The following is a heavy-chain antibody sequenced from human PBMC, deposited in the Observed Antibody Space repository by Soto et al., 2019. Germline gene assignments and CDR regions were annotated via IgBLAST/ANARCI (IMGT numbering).Heavy chain of an antibody. CDR2: IYHSGST. J-gene: IGHJ4*02. Sequence: QVQLQESGPGLVKPSGTLSLTCAVSGGSISSNNWWSWVRQPPGKGLEWIGEIYHSGSTNYNPSLKSRVTISIDKSKNHFSLKVTSVTAADTAVYYCATGLGSSTWNSPFDYWGQGTLVTVSS. CDR1: GGSISSNNW. V-gene: IGHV4-4*02. D-gene: IGHD7-27*01. CDR3: ATGLGSSTWNSPFDY.